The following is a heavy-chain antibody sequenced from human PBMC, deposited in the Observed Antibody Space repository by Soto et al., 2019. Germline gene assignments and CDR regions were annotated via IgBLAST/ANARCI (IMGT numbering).Heavy chain of an antibody. CDR2: ISGSGVYT. V-gene: IGHV3-23*01. CDR3: ARAKYSIGCPGFDY. D-gene: IGHD6-19*01. CDR1: GFIFSNYA. Sequence: PGGSVRLSCAASGFIFSNYALTWVRQAPGKGLEWVSGISGSGVYTYSADSVKGRFTLSRDSSKNTLYLQMNSLRAEDTAVYYCARAKYSIGCPGFDYSGHGPPVTVSS. J-gene: IGHJ4*01.